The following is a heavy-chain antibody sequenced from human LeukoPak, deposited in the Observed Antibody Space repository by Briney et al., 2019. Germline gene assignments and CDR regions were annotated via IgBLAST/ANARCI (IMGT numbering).Heavy chain of an antibody. CDR3: ANAGIAVAGTWGHFDY. CDR2: ISYDGSNK. V-gene: IGHV3-30*18. CDR1: GFTFDGYN. D-gene: IGHD6-19*01. Sequence: AGGSLRLSCAASGFTFDGYNFNWVRQAPGKGLEWVAVISYDGSNKYYADSVKGRFTISRDNSKNMLYLQMNSLRAEDTAVYYCANAGIAVAGTWGHFDYWGQGTLVTVSS. J-gene: IGHJ4*02.